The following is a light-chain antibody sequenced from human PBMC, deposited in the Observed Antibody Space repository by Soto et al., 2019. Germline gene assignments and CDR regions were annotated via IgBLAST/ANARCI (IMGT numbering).Light chain of an antibody. Sequence: SALTQPPSVSVAPGQMVSISGTGSTSNIGAPYDVHWYQHLPGTAPKLLIYGDNNRPSGVPDRFSGSKSGTSASLAIIRLQAEDEGDYHCQSYDLSLRNYVFGSGTKVTVL. CDR3: QSYDLSLRNYV. V-gene: IGLV1-40*01. CDR2: GDN. J-gene: IGLJ1*01. CDR1: TSNIGAPYD.